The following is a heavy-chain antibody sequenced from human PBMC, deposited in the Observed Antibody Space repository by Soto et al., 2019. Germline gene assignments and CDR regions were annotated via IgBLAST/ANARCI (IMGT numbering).Heavy chain of an antibody. D-gene: IGHD2-21*01. CDR3: AHHYCGGDGYLHHYSYAMDV. J-gene: IGHJ6*02. CDR1: GFSLSTSGVG. Sequence: SGPTLVNPTQTLTLTCTFSGFSLSTSGVGVGWIRQPPGKALEWLALIYWNDDKRYSPSLKSRLTITKDTSKNQVVLTMTNMDTVDTATYYCAHHYCGGDGYLHHYSYAMDVCGHGPTVTAS. CDR2: IYWNDDK. V-gene: IGHV2-5*01.